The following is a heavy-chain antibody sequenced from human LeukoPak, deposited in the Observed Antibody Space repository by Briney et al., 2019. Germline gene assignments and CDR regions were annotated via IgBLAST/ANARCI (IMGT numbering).Heavy chain of an antibody. Sequence: GSLRLSCAASGFTFSSYAMSWVRQAPGKGLEWIGYIYYSGSTNYNPSLKSRVTISVDTSKNQFSLKLSSVTAADTAVYYCARFQLERRTLNWFDPWGQGTLVTVSS. V-gene: IGHV4-59*08. CDR1: GFTFSSYA. CDR3: ARFQLERRTLNWFDP. CDR2: IYYSGST. J-gene: IGHJ5*02. D-gene: IGHD1-1*01.